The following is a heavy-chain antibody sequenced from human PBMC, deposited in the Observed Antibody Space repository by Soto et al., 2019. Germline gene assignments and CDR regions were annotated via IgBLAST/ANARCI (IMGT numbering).Heavy chain of an antibody. D-gene: IGHD3-22*01. V-gene: IGHV3-30-3*01. CDR3: ARVPDSSGYYGPGY. CDR1: GFTFSSYA. J-gene: IGHJ4*02. CDR2: ISYDGNNK. Sequence: PGGSLRLSCAASGFTFSSYAMHWVRQAPGKGLEWVAVISYDGNNKYYADSVKGRFTISRDNSKNTLYLQMNSLRAEDTAVYYCARVPDSSGYYGPGYWGQGTLVTVSS.